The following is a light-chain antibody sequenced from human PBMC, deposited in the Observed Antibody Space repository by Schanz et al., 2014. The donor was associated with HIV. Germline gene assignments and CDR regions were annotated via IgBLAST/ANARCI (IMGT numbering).Light chain of an antibody. Sequence: DIQMTQSPSTLSASVGDRVTITCRARQNIGKWLTWYQHKRGKAPNLLIYQASTLEIGVSSRFSGSGSGTEFNLTISSLQPDDFATYYCQQYYSSSWTFGQGTEVET. V-gene: IGKV1-5*03. J-gene: IGKJ1*01. CDR1: QNIGKW. CDR2: QAS. CDR3: QQYYSSSWT.